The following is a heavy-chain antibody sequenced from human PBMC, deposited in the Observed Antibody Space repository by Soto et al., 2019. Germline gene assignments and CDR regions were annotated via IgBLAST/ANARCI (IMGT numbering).Heavy chain of an antibody. Sequence: ETLSLTCTVSGGSISSYYWSWIRQPPGKGLECFGYIYYSGSTNYNPSLKSRVTISVDTSKNQFSLKLSSVTAADTAVYFCSIGGDDYVWGSYRYLRWFDPWGQGTLVTVSS. V-gene: IGHV4-59*01. CDR3: SIGGDDYVWGSYRYLRWFDP. CDR1: GGSISSYY. CDR2: IYYSGST. J-gene: IGHJ5*02. D-gene: IGHD3-16*02.